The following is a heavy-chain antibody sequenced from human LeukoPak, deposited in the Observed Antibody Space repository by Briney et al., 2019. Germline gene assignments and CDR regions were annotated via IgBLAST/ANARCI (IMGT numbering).Heavy chain of an antibody. Sequence: QPGGSLRLSCAASGFTFSSYAMSWVRQAPGKGLEWVSGISGSGGSTYYADSVEGRFTISRDNSKNTLYLQMTSLRAEDTAVYYCAKDQVWIVVGSFDYWGQGTLVTVSS. D-gene: IGHD3-22*01. J-gene: IGHJ4*02. V-gene: IGHV3-23*01. CDR1: GFTFSSYA. CDR3: AKDQVWIVVGSFDY. CDR2: ISGSGGST.